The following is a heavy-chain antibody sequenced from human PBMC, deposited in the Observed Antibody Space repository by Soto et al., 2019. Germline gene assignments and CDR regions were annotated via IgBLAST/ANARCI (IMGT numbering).Heavy chain of an antibody. CDR2: IIPIFGTA. V-gene: IGHV1-69*06. J-gene: IGHJ6*02. D-gene: IGHD3-10*01. Sequence: SVKVSCKASGGTFSSYAISWVRQAPGQGLEWMGGIIPIFGTANYAQKFQGRVTITADKSTSTAYMELSSLRSEDTAVYYCARGVMVRGVIGYYYYGMDVWGQGTTVTVYS. CDR1: GGTFSSYA. CDR3: ARGVMVRGVIGYYYYGMDV.